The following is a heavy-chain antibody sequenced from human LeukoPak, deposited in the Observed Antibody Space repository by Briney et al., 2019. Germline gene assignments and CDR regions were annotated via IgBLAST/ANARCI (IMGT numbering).Heavy chain of an antibody. CDR1: GYSFTSHW. D-gene: IGHD3-10*01. CDR2: IYPGDSDT. V-gene: IGHV5-51*01. Sequence: GESLKISCKGSGYSFTSHWIGWVRQMPGKGLGWIGIIYPGDSDTRYSPSFQGQVTISADKSISTAYLQWSSLKASDTAMYYCARRECELLHFDYWGQGTLVTVSS. CDR3: ARRECELLHFDY. J-gene: IGHJ4*01.